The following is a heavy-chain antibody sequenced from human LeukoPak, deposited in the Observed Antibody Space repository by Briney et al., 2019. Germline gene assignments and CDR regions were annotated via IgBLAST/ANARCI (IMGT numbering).Heavy chain of an antibody. CDR2: IYYSGST. CDR1: GGSISSSSYY. CDR3: AVGYSSGPGP. J-gene: IGHJ5*02. V-gene: IGHV4-39*01. D-gene: IGHD6-19*01. Sequence: SETLSLTCTVSGGSISSSSYYWGWIRKPPGKGLEWIGSIYYSGSTYYNPSLKSRVTISVDTSKNQFSLKLSSVTAADTAVYYCAVGYSSGPGPWGQGTLVTVSS.